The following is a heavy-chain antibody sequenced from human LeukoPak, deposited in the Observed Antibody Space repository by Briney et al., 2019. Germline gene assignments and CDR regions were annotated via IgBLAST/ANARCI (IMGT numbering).Heavy chain of an antibody. Sequence: GGSLRLSCAASGFTFSSYAMHWVRQAPGKGLEWVAVISYDGSNKYYADSVKGRFTISRDNAKNSLYLQMNSLRAEDTAVYYCARDGNYYGSGDPNWFDPWGQGTLVTVSS. CDR1: GFTFSSYA. V-gene: IGHV3-30-3*01. J-gene: IGHJ5*02. CDR2: ISYDGSNK. D-gene: IGHD3-10*01. CDR3: ARDGNYYGSGDPNWFDP.